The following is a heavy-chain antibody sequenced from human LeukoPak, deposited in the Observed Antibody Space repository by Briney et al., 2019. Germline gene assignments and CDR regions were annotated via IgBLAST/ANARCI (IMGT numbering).Heavy chain of an antibody. CDR3: AAASVAPGGHFYGLDV. Sequence: GPSVKVSCKASGFTFSNSAVQWVRQARGQGREGIGWIVVASGKTNYSQSFQGRLTVSRDMSTSTAYMEVASLRSEDTAVYYCAAASVAPGGHFYGLDVWGKGTTVTVSS. J-gene: IGHJ6*04. D-gene: IGHD2-8*02. CDR2: IVVASGKT. V-gene: IGHV1-58*01. CDR1: GFTFSNSA.